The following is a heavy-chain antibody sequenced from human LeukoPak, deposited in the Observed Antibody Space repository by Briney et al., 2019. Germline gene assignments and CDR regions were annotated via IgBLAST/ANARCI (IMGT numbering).Heavy chain of an antibody. CDR2: LNDDGSTT. D-gene: IGHD1-26*01. CDR3: ARALGSPLDF. Sequence: GGSLRLSCVASGFXFSRSWIHWVRQSPGKGLVCVSRLNDDGSTTTYADSVKGRFTISRDNAKNTLYLQMNSLRAEDTAVYYCARALGSPLDFWGQGTLVTVSS. V-gene: IGHV3-74*01. CDR1: GFXFSRSW. J-gene: IGHJ4*02.